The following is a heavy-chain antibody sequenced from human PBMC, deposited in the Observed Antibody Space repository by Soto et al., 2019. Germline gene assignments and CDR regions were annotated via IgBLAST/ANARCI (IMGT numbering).Heavy chain of an antibody. CDR2: ITWNSGRK. D-gene: IGHD3-16*01. V-gene: IGHV3-9*01. CDR3: AGGRNYYNGMDL. J-gene: IGHJ6*02. CDR1: GFMFDDYA. Sequence: EVQLVESGGGLVQPGRALRLSCAASGFMFDDYAMHWVRQTPGKGLEWVSGITWNSGRKGYADSVKGRFTISRDNAKNSIYLQMNSLNIDDTALYYCAGGRNYYNGMDLWGQGTTVTVSS.